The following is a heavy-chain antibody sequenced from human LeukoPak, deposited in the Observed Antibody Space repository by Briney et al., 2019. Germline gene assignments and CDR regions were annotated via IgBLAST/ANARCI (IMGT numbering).Heavy chain of an antibody. Sequence: GGSLRLSCAAPGFTVSSNYMSWVRQAPGKGLEWVSTISGSGGNTYYADSVKGRFTISRDNSKNTLYLQMNSLRAEDTAVYYCAKDLDILTGLYYYYAMDVWGQGTTVTVSS. V-gene: IGHV3-23*01. J-gene: IGHJ6*02. D-gene: IGHD3-9*01. CDR1: GFTVSSNY. CDR3: AKDLDILTGLYYYYAMDV. CDR2: ISGSGGNT.